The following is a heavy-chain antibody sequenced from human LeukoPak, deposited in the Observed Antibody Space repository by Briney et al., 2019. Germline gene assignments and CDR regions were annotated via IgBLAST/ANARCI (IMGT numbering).Heavy chain of an antibody. D-gene: IGHD6-13*01. Sequence: DPSETLSLTCAVYGGSFSGYYWSWIRQPPGKGLEWIGEINHSGSTNYNPSLKSRVTIPVDTSKNQFSLKLSSVTAADTAVYYCASLNSSWYGGYYWGQGTLVTVSS. V-gene: IGHV4-34*01. CDR1: GGSFSGYY. J-gene: IGHJ4*02. CDR3: ASLNSSWYGGYY. CDR2: INHSGST.